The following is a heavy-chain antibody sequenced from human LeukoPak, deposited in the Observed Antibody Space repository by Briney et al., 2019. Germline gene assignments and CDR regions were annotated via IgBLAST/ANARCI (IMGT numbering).Heavy chain of an antibody. V-gene: IGHV4-34*01. CDR3: ARARGYGDYVGWFDP. CDR2: INHSGST. Sequence: SETLSLTCAVYGGSLSGYYWSWIRQPPGKGLEWIGEINHSGSTNYNPSLKSRVTISVDTSKNQFSLKLSSVTAADTAVYYCARARGYGDYVGWFDPWGQGTLVTVSS. D-gene: IGHD4-17*01. CDR1: GGSLSGYY. J-gene: IGHJ5*02.